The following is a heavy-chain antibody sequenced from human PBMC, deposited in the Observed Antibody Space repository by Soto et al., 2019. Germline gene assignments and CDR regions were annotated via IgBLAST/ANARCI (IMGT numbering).Heavy chain of an antibody. Sequence: GGSLRLSCAPSGFTFSNYAMSWVRQVPGKGLEWVSAISASAATTYYADSVKGRFTISRDNSKNTLYVQMNSLRAEDTAIYYCAKLGAYSTSAIDSWGQGALVTVSS. D-gene: IGHD6-6*01. J-gene: IGHJ4*02. V-gene: IGHV3-23*01. CDR1: GFTFSNYA. CDR2: ISASAATT. CDR3: AKLGAYSTSAIDS.